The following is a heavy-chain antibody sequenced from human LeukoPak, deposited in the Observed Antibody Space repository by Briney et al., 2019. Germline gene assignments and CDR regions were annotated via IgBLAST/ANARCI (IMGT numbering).Heavy chain of an antibody. CDR3: ARDGRQRVAGGDY. CDR1: GFTVSNNF. V-gene: IGHV3-53*01. D-gene: IGHD6-25*01. CDR2: IYSGGST. J-gene: IGHJ4*02. Sequence: QSGGSLRLSCAASGFTVSNNFMSWVRQAPGKGLEWVSVIYSGGSTYYADSVKGRFIISRDNSKNTLYLQMNSLRGEDTAVYYCARDGRQRVAGGDYWGQGTLVTVSS.